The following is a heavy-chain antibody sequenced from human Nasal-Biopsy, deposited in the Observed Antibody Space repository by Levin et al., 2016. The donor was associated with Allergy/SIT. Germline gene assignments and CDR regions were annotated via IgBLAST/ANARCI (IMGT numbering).Heavy chain of an antibody. CDR2: INQDGSEK. J-gene: IGHJ4*02. D-gene: IGHD2-21*01. V-gene: IGHV3-7*01. CDR3: ASRWCTITNCYRSSWRCFDY. Sequence: GESLKISCAASGLPFSGYWMTWVRQAPGKGLQWVANINQDGSEKSYVGPVRGRFTISRDNAKSSLYLQMDSLRAEDTAIYYCASRWCTITNCYRSSWRCFDYWGQGVLVTVSS. CDR1: GLPFSGYW.